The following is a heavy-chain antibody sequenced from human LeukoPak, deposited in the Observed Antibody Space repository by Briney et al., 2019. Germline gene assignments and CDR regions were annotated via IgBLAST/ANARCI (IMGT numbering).Heavy chain of an antibody. V-gene: IGHV3-20*04. CDR1: GFTFSSYS. J-gene: IGHJ6*03. Sequence: GGSLRLSCAASGFTFSSYSMNWVRQAPGKGLEWVSGINWNGDSTGYAESVKGRFTIARDNAKNSLYLQMNSLRAEDTALYYCARSMYDYYMDVWGKGTTVTVSS. CDR3: ARSMYDYYMDV. CDR2: INWNGDST.